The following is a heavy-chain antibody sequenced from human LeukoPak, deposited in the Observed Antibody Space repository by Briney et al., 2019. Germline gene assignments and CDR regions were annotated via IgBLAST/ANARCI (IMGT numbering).Heavy chain of an antibody. V-gene: IGHV1-69*04. CDR3: AREHPEYSSSSLGYYYYYGMDV. Sequence: SVKVSCKASGGTFSSYAISWVRQAPGQGLECMGRIIPIFGIANYAQKFQRSVTITADKSTSTAYMELSSLRSEDTAVYYCAREHPEYSSSSLGYYYYYGMDVWGQGTTVPASS. CDR2: IIPIFGIA. D-gene: IGHD6-6*01. J-gene: IGHJ6*02. CDR1: GGTFSSYA.